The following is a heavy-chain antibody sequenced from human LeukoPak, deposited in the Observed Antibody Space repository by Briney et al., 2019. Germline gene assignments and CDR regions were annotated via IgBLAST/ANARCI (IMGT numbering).Heavy chain of an antibody. CDR3: AGGRIVVVVAASRSWFEP. D-gene: IGHD2-15*01. V-gene: IGHV1-3*01. CDR2: INAGNGNT. CDR1: GYTFTSYA. J-gene: IGHJ5*02. Sequence: ASVKVSCKASGYTFTSYAMHWVRQAPGQRLEWMGWINAGNGNTKYSQKFQGRVTITRDTSASTAYMELSSLRSEDTAVYYCAGGRIVVVVAASRSWFEPWGQGTLVTVSS.